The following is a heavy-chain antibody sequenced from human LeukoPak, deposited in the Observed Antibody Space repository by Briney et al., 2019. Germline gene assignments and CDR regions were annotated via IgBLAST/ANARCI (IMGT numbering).Heavy chain of an antibody. CDR2: IIPIFGTA. J-gene: IGHJ3*02. Sequence: SVKVSCKASGGTFSSYAISWVRQAPGQGLEWMGGIIPIFGTANYAQKFQGRVTMTRDMSTSTDYMELSSLRSEDTAVYYCARGFYDSSGDAFDIWGQGTMVTVSS. D-gene: IGHD3-22*01. V-gene: IGHV1-69*05. CDR1: GGTFSSYA. CDR3: ARGFYDSSGDAFDI.